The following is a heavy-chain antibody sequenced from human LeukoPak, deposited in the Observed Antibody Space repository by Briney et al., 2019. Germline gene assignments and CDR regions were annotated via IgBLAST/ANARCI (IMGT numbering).Heavy chain of an antibody. V-gene: IGHV3-30*02. CDR2: IRYDGSNK. J-gene: IGHJ4*02. CDR3: AKDRLLWFGELLPPYYCDY. CDR1: GFTFSSYG. D-gene: IGHD3-10*01. Sequence: PGGSLRLSCAASGFTFSSYGMHWVRQAPGKGLEWVAFIRYDGSNKYYADSVKGRFTISRDNSKNTLYLQMNSLRAEDTAVYYCAKDRLLWFGELLPPYYCDYWGQGTLVTVSS.